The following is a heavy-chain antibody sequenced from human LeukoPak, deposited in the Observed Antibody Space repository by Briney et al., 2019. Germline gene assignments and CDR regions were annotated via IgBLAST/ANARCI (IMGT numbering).Heavy chain of an antibody. CDR1: SGSISSGTYY. CDR2: IYTSGST. CDR3: ARYNTAGYYFDY. J-gene: IGHJ4*02. D-gene: IGHD1-1*01. V-gene: IGHV4-61*02. Sequence: SQTLSLTWSVSSGSISSGTYYWSWIRQRAGKGLEWIGRIYTSGSTNYNPSLESRVTISVDTSKNQFSLNLSSVTTADTAVYYCARYNTAGYYFDYWGQGTLVTVSS.